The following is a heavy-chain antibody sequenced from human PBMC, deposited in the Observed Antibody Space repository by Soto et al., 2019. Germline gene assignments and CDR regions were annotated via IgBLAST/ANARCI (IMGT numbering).Heavy chain of an antibody. Sequence: QVQLVESGGGVVQPGRSLRLSCAASGFTFSSYGMHWVRQTPGKGLAWVAIISSDGSNQHYADSVKGRFTISRDDSKNTLFFRRDSLRAGETAFYYGAKATPPAWDFGYRGQGTVVTVST. CDR2: ISSDGSNQ. J-gene: IGHJ4*02. CDR1: GFTFSSYG. V-gene: IGHV3-30*18. D-gene: IGHD3-16*01. CDR3: AKATPPAWDFGY.